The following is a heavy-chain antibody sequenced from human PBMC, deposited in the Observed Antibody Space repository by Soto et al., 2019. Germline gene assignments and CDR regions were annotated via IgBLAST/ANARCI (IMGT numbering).Heavy chain of an antibody. V-gene: IGHV3-23*01. CDR3: AKYYYASGSNWFDP. Sequence: GGSLRLSCAASGFTVYINDMSWVRQAPGKGLEWVSSVSGSDGRTYYADSVKGRFTISRDSSKNTLYLQMSSLRVVDTAIYYCAKYYYASGSNWFDPWGRGTLVTVSS. D-gene: IGHD3-10*01. CDR2: VSGSDGRT. CDR1: GFTVYIND. J-gene: IGHJ5*02.